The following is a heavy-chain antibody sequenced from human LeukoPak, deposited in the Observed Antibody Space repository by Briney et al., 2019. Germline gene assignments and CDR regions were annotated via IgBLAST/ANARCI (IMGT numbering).Heavy chain of an antibody. V-gene: IGHV3-23*01. Sequence: PGGSLRLSYSASGFTFSSYAMSWVRQPPGKGLEWVSAISGIGGGTYYAHSVKGRFSISRDNSKNTLYLQMNSLRAEDTAVYYCANPRRDFWSGPSDNWFDPWGQGTLVTVSS. D-gene: IGHD3-3*01. J-gene: IGHJ5*01. CDR1: GFTFSSYA. CDR2: ISGIGGGT. CDR3: ANPRRDFWSGPSDNWFDP.